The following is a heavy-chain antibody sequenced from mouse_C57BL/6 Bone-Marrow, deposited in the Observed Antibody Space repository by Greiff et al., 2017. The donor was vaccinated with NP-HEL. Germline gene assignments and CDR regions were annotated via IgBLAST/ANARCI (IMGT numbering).Heavy chain of an antibody. Sequence: VHVKQSGPELVKPGASVKISCKASGYSFTGYYMNWVKQSPEKSLEWIGEINPSTGGTTYNQKFKAKATLTVDKSSSTAYMQLKSLTSEDSAVYYCARRARGFAYWGQGTLVTVSA. V-gene: IGHV1-42*01. J-gene: IGHJ3*01. CDR1: GYSFTGYY. CDR3: ARRARGFAY. CDR2: INPSTGGT. D-gene: IGHD3-3*01.